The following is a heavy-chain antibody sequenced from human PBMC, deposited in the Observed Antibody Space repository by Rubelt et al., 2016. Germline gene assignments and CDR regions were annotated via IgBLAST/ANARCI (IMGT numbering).Heavy chain of an antibody. CDR1: GGSISSYY. J-gene: IGHJ4*02. V-gene: IGHV4-59*01. CDR3: ATSGGNGGDFDY. Sequence: QVQLQESGPGLVKSSETLSLTCTVSGGSISSYYWSWIRQPPGKGLEWIGYIYYSGSTNYNPSLKSRVTISVDASKNQFSLKLSSVTAADTAVYYCATSGGNGGDFDYWGQGTLFTVSS. D-gene: IGHD4-23*01. CDR2: IYYSGST.